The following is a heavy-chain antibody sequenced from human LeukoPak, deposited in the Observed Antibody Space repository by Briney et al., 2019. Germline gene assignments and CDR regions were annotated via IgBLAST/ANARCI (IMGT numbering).Heavy chain of an antibody. D-gene: IGHD2-21*01. J-gene: IGHJ4*02. CDR1: AFTFSGYS. CDR2: ISPSATTI. V-gene: IGHV3-48*01. CDR3: AKRPPHCGGDCFGY. Sequence: GGSLRLSCAASAFTFSGYSMNWVRQAPGKGLEWVSYISPSATTIYYADSVKGRFTISRDNAKNSLYLQMNSLRAEDTAVYYCAKRPPHCGGDCFGYWGQGTLVTVSS.